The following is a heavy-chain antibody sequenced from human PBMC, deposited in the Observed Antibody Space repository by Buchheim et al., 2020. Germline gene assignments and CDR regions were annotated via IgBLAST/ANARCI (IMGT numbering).Heavy chain of an antibody. J-gene: IGHJ4*02. Sequence: EVLLLESGGGLVQPGGSLRLSCAASGFTFSNYGMSWVRQAPGKGLQWVSDISGSGSGTHYADSVKGRFTISRDNSKNTLYLQMNSLRAEDTAVYYCAKDGRWLHLAYWGQGTL. CDR3: AKDGRWLHLAY. CDR1: GFTFSNYG. D-gene: IGHD5-24*01. V-gene: IGHV3-23*01. CDR2: ISGSGSGT.